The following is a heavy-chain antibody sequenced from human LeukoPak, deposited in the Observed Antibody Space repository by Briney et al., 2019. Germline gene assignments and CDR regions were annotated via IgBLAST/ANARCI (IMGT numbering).Heavy chain of an antibody. Sequence: SETLSLTCAVYGGSFSGYYWSWIRQPPGKGLEWIGEINHSGSTNYNPSLKSRVTISVDTSKNQFSLKLSSVTAADTAVYYCAREATVVTPLSDWGQGTLVTVSS. CDR3: AREATVVTPLSD. V-gene: IGHV4-34*01. CDR2: INHSGST. CDR1: GGSFSGYY. J-gene: IGHJ4*02. D-gene: IGHD4-17*01.